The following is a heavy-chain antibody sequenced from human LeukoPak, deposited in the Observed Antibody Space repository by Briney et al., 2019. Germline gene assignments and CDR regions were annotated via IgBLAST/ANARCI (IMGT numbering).Heavy chain of an antibody. CDR2: FDPEDGET. V-gene: IGHV1-24*01. CDR3: ATTGDSSGWYDY. J-gene: IGHJ4*02. D-gene: IGHD6-19*01. CDR1: GYTLTELA. Sequence: ASVKVSCKVSGYTLTELAMHWVRRVPGKGLEWMGGFDPEDGETIYAQKFQGRVTMTEDTSTDTAYMELSSLRSEDTAVYYCATTGDSSGWYDYWGQGTLVTVSS.